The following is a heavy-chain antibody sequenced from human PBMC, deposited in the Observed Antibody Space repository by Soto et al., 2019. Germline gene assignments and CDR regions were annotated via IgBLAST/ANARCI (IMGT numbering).Heavy chain of an antibody. D-gene: IGHD3-10*01. CDR2: IGGTDGKT. V-gene: IGHV3-23*01. CDR3: AKGMFSSSPAAAGSFDY. J-gene: IGHJ4*02. Sequence: EVQLLESGGGLVQPGGSLRLSCAASGFTFSSYAMSWVRQAPGKGLEWVAAIGGTDGKTYYADSVKGRFTISRDNSENTLYLQMSMLRAEDTAVYFCAKGMFSSSPAAAGSFDYWGQGAVVTVSS. CDR1: GFTFSSYA.